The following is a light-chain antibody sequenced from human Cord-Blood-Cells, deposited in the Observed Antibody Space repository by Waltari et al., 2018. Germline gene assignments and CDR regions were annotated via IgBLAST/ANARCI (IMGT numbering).Light chain of an antibody. J-gene: IGLJ1*01. CDR2: GKN. V-gene: IGLV3-19*01. CDR3: NSRDSSGNV. Sequence: SSDLTQDPAVSVALGQTVRITCQGESLRSYYASWYQQKPGQAPVLVIYGKNNRPSGIPDRFSGSSSGNTASLTITGAQAEDEADYYCNSRDSSGNVFGTGTKVTVL. CDR1: SLRSYY.